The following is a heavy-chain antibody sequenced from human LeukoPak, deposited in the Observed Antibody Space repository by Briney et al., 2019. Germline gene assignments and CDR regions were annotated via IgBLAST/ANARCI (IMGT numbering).Heavy chain of an antibody. CDR3: ARDRDGSGSALGD. CDR2: IWYDGSNK. CDR1: GFTFSSYG. J-gene: IGHJ4*02. Sequence: GGSLRLSCAASGFTFSSYGLHWVRQAPGKGLEWVAVIWYDGSNKYYADSVKGRFTISRDNSKNTLYLQMNSLRAEDTAVYYCARDRDGSGSALGDWGQGTLVTVSS. D-gene: IGHD3-10*01. V-gene: IGHV3-33*01.